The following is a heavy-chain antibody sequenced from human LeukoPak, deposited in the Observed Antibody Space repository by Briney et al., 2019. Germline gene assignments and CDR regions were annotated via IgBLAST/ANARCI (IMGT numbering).Heavy chain of an antibody. CDR1: GFTFSSYA. V-gene: IGHV3-23*01. Sequence: GGSLRLSCVASGFTFSSYAMSWVRQAPGKGLEWVSAISASGGSAYYADSVEGRFTISRDISKNTLYLQMSSLRAEDTAVYYCAKGQVLQWLGNYYFDYWGQGTLVTVSS. CDR3: AKGQVLQWLGNYYFDY. D-gene: IGHD6-19*01. J-gene: IGHJ4*02. CDR2: ISASGGSA.